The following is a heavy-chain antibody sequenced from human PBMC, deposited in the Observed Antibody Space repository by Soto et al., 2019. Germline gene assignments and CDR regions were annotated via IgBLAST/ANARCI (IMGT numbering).Heavy chain of an antibody. CDR1: GFTFSSYG. CDR2: IWYDGSNK. V-gene: IGHV3-33*01. Sequence: GSLRLSCAASGFTFSSYGMHWVRQAPGKGLEWVAVIWYDGSNKYYADSVKGRFTISRDNSKNTLYLQMNSLRAEDTAVYYCARGQQLVHWGMDVWGQGTTVTVSS. CDR3: ARGQQLVHWGMDV. J-gene: IGHJ6*02. D-gene: IGHD6-13*01.